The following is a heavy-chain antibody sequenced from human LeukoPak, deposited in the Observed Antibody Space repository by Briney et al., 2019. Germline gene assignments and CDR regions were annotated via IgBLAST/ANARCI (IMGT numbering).Heavy chain of an antibody. V-gene: IGHV1-46*01. J-gene: IGHJ4*02. CDR2: INPGVGSA. CDR1: GYTFSNYY. D-gene: IGHD1-26*01. Sequence: ASVKVSCKASGYTFSNYYMYWVRQAPGQDLEWMGIINPGVGSASYAQKFQDRVTMTSDTSTRTVYTDLSSLRSEDTAVYYCARGGVGGNSVSFYYFDYWGQGTLVTVSS. CDR3: ARGGVGGNSVSFYYFDY.